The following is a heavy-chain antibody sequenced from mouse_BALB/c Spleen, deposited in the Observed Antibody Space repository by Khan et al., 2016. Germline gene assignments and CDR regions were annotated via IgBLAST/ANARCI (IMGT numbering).Heavy chain of an antibody. CDR1: GYSITSDYA. CDR2: ISYSGST. J-gene: IGHJ4*01. D-gene: IGHD1-2*01. CDR3: ARTPTAYYTRDY. V-gene: IGHV3-2*02. Sequence: EVQLQESGPGLVKPSQSLSLTCTVTGYSITSDYAWNWIRQFPGNKLEWMGYISYSGSTRYYPSLKSRISFTRDTSKNQFFLQLNSVTTEYTATYYCARTPTAYYTRDYWGQGTSVTVSS.